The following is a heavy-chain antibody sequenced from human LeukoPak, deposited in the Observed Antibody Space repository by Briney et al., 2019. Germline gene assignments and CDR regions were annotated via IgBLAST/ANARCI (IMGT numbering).Heavy chain of an antibody. CDR2: IRSNANSFAS. CDR1: GFTFSSSA. CDR3: TRHVIGGGSPPYYYYYMDV. V-gene: IGHV3-73*01. J-gene: IGHJ6*03. Sequence: GGSLRLSCAASGFTFSSSAMHWVRQAPGKGLEWVGRIRSNANSFASAYAASVRGRFTFCRDDSKTTAYLQMTSRKTEDTAVYYCTRHVIGGGSPPYYYYYMDVWGKGTTVTVSS. D-gene: IGHD2-15*01.